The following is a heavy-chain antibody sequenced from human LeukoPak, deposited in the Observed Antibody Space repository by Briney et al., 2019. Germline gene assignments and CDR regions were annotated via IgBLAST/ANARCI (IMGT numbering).Heavy chain of an antibody. CDR3: AITRRDTIFDH. D-gene: IGHD5-18*01. V-gene: IGHV4-34*01. CDR2: INHSGST. CDR1: GGSFSGYY. Sequence: PSETLSLTCAVYGGSFSGYYWSWIRQPPGKGLEWIGEINHSGSTNYNPSLKSRVTISLDTSKNHFSLRLNSLTAADTAVYYCAITRRDTIFDHWGQGALVSVSS. J-gene: IGHJ4*02.